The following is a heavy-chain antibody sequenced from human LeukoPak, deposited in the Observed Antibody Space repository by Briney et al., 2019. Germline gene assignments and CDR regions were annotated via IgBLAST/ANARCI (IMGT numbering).Heavy chain of an antibody. CDR1: GDSISSPGSY. CDR3: ARDSGGSSEFDY. V-gene: IGHV4-61*02. D-gene: IGHD1-26*01. Sequence: NPSETLSLTCSVSGDSISSPGSYWSWVRQPAGKGLEWIGRIYNTGRTNYNPSLKSRVVISVDKSKNHFSLNLSSVTAADTARYYCARDSGGSSEFDYWGQGTLVTVSS. J-gene: IGHJ4*02. CDR2: IYNTGRT.